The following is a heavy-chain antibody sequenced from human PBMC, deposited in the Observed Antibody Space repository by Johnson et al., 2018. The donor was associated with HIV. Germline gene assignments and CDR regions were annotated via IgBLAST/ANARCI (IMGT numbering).Heavy chain of an antibody. CDR3: ARNCLMPVDKGVAFDI. D-gene: IGHD2-8*01. J-gene: IGHJ3*02. V-gene: IGHV3-11*01. CDR2: INSSGSTM. CDR1: GLTFSDYY. Sequence: QVQLVESGGGLVQPGGSLRLSCAAPGLTFSDYYLTWIRQAPGKGLEWVSYINSSGSTMYYADSVKGRFTISRDNAKNSLSLQMNSLRAEDTAVYYCARNCLMPVDKGVAFDIWGQGTTVTVSS.